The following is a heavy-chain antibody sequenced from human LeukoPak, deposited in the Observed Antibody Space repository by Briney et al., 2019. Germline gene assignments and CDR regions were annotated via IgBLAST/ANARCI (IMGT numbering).Heavy chain of an antibody. V-gene: IGHV3-30*04. CDR3: ARSRVTADFDY. CDR1: GFTFSSYA. Sequence: LTGRSLRLSCAASGFTFSSYATHWVRQAPGKGLEWVAVISYDGSNKYYADSVKGRFTISRDNSKNTLYLQMNSLRAEDTAVYYCARSRVTADFDYWGQGTLVTVSS. D-gene: IGHD2-21*02. J-gene: IGHJ4*02. CDR2: ISYDGSNK.